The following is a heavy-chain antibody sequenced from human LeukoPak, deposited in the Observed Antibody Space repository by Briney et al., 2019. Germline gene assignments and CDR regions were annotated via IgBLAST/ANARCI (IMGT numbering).Heavy chain of an antibody. J-gene: IGHJ4*02. Sequence: SETPSLTCTVSGGSISSYYWSWIRQPPGKGLEWIGCIHYSGSTNYIPSLKSRVTISVDTSKNQFSLKLSSVTAADTAVYYCARVRDRSSYFYDLDYWGQGTLVTVSS. V-gene: IGHV4-59*01. D-gene: IGHD3-22*01. CDR1: GGSISSYY. CDR2: IHYSGST. CDR3: ARVRDRSSYFYDLDY.